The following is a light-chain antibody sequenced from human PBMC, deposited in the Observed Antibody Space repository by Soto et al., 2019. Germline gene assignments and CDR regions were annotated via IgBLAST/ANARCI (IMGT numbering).Light chain of an antibody. J-gene: IGLJ2*01. CDR1: SSDVGGYNY. CDR2: EVS. V-gene: IGLV2-14*01. Sequence: QSVLTQPASVSGSPGQSITISCTGTSSDVGGYNYVSWYQQHPGKAPKLMIYEVSNRPSGVSNRFSGSKSGNPASLTISGLQAEDEADYYCSSYTSSSTQVFGGGTKVTV. CDR3: SSYTSSSTQV.